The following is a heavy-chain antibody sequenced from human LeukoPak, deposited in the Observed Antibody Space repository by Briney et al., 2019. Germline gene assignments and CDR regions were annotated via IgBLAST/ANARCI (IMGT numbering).Heavy chain of an antibody. D-gene: IGHD3-9*01. CDR1: GFPFSTYS. Sequence: GGSLRLSCAASGFPFSTYSMTWVRQAPGRGLEWLSYIGYSSSPIFYAESVKGRFTISRDNAKNTLYLQMNSLRAEDTAVYYCARDPYDILTGPYFDYWGQGTLVTVSS. CDR3: ARDPYDILTGPYFDY. V-gene: IGHV3-48*04. CDR2: IGYSSSPI. J-gene: IGHJ4*02.